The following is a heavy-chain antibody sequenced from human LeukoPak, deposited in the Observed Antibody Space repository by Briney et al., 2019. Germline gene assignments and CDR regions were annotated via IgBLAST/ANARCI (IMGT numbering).Heavy chain of an antibody. CDR3: AKKASTGGYGSGGPFDY. Sequence: GGSLRLSCAASGFTFSSYGMHWVRQAPGKGLEWVAVISYDGSNKYYTDSVKGRFTISRDNSKNTLYLQMNSLRAEDTAVYYCAKKASTGGYGSGGPFDYWGQGTLVTVSS. D-gene: IGHD3-10*01. CDR1: GFTFSSYG. CDR2: ISYDGSNK. V-gene: IGHV3-30*18. J-gene: IGHJ4*02.